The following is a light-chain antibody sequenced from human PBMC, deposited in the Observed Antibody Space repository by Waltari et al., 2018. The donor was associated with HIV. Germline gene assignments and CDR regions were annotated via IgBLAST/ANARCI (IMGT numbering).Light chain of an antibody. J-gene: IGLJ2*01. CDR1: KLGDKY. Sequence: SYELTQPPSVSVSPGQTASITCSGDKLGDKYACWYQQKPGQSPVRVIYQDSNRPSGFPTRFSGSNSGNTATLTISGTQAMDEADYYCQAWDSSTAVFGGGTKLTVL. CDR3: QAWDSSTAV. CDR2: QDS. V-gene: IGLV3-1*01.